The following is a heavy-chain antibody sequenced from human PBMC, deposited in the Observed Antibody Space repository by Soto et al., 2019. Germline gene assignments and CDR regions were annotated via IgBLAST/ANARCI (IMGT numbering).Heavy chain of an antibody. CDR1: GLTFGDYA. CDR2: IRRKLYGGTT. Sequence: RSLRLSCTVSGLTFGDYAMNWFRKAPGKGLEWIGFIRRKLYGGTTEYAASVKGRFTISRDDSKSIAYLQMNSLKTEDTAVYYCARFYCSSSSCYGRWGQGTLVTVSS. V-gene: IGHV3-49*03. J-gene: IGHJ4*02. CDR3: ARFYCSSSSCYGR. D-gene: IGHD2-2*01.